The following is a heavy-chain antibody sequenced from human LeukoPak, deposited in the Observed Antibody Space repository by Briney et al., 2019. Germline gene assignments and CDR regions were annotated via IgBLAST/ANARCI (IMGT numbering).Heavy chain of an antibody. CDR2: IIPIFGTA. Sequence: ASVKVSCKASGGTFSSYAISWVRQAPGQGLEWMGGIIPIFGTANYAQKFQGRVTITADKSTSTAYMELRSLRSDDTAVYYCARELSSSSWYYFDYWGQGTLVTVSS. V-gene: IGHV1-69*06. CDR1: GGTFSSYA. CDR3: ARELSSSSWYYFDY. D-gene: IGHD6-13*01. J-gene: IGHJ4*02.